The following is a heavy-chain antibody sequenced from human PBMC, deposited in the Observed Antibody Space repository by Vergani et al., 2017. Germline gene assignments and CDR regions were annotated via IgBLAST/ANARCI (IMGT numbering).Heavy chain of an antibody. CDR3: AKDFGIGGYSR. CDR2: ISSSSSYI. V-gene: IGHV3-21*04. J-gene: IGHJ4*02. Sequence: EVQLVESGGGLVKPGGSLRLSCAASGFTFSSYSMNWVRQAPGKGLEWVSSISSSSSYIYYADSVKGRFTISRDNAKNSLYLQMNSLRAEDTAVYYCAKDFGIGGYSRWGQGTLVTVSS. D-gene: IGHD5-18*01. CDR1: GFTFSSYS.